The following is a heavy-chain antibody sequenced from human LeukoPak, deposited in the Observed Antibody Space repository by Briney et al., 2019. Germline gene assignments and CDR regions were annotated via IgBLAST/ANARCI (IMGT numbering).Heavy chain of an antibody. V-gene: IGHV3-48*01. D-gene: IGHD3-16*01. CDR1: GFTFNAYP. CDR3: VKDYAWALDF. Sequence: GGSLSLSCAAFGFTFNAYPMNWVRQAPGKGLEWISYINHNSQSVYYADSVKGRFTISRDNAKNSLYLHMDSLRAEDTAIYYCVKDYAWALDFWGQGTLVTVSS. J-gene: IGHJ4*02. CDR2: INHNSQSV.